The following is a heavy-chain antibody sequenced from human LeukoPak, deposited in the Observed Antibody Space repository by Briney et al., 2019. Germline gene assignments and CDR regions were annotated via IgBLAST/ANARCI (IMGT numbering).Heavy chain of an antibody. J-gene: IGHJ4*02. Sequence: PGGSLRLSCAASGFTFSSYGMHWVRQAPGKGLEWVAFIRYDGSNKYYADSVKGRFTISRDNSKNTLYLQMNSLRAEDTAVYYCAKDSGSIAAAGGGDYWGQGTLVTVSS. CDR1: GFTFSSYG. CDR3: AKDSGSIAAAGGGDY. D-gene: IGHD6-13*01. V-gene: IGHV3-30*02. CDR2: IRYDGSNK.